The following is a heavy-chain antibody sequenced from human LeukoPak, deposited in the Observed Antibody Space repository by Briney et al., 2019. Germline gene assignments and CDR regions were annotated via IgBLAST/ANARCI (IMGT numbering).Heavy chain of an antibody. CDR1: GYTFTSYY. J-gene: IGHJ6*03. CDR2: INPSGGST. CDR3: ARRALLARAVAGNLGYGAYYYYYMDV. V-gene: IGHV1-46*01. Sequence: GASVKVSRKASGYTFTSYYMHWVRQAPGQGLEWMGIINPSGGSTSYAQKFQGRVTMTRDTSTSTVYMELSSLRSEDTAVYYCARRALLARAVAGNLGYGAYYYYYMDVWGKGTTVTISS. D-gene: IGHD6-19*01.